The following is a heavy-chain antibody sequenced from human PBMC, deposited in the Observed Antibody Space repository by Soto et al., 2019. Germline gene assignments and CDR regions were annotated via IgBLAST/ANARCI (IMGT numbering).Heavy chain of an antibody. CDR3: ARDGIRGITFGGVNQRTIPREVWPEYYYYYMDV. D-gene: IGHD3-16*01. J-gene: IGHJ6*03. CDR2: ISSSSSYI. CDR1: GDSITSKY. Sequence: PSETLSLTCAVSGDSITSKYSWNWVRQAPGKGLEWVSSISSSSSYIYYADSVKGRFTISRDNAKNSLYLQMNSLRAEDTAVYYCARDGIRGITFGGVNQRTIPREVWPEYYYYYMDVWGKGTTVTVSS. V-gene: IGHV3-21*01.